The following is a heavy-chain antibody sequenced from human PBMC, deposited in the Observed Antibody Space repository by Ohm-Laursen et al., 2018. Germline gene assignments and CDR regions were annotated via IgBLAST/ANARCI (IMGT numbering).Heavy chain of an antibody. CDR1: GFSLSTRGVG. V-gene: IGHV2-5*01. D-gene: IGHD3-22*01. J-gene: IGHJ4*02. CDR3: ARRPYYDSSGPYDY. Sequence: TQTLTLTYTFSGFSLSTRGVGVGWIRQPPGKALEWLALIYWNDDKRYSPSLKSRLTITKGTSRNQVVLTVTNVDPVDTATYYCARRPYYDSSGPYDYWGQGTLVTVSS. CDR2: IYWNDDK.